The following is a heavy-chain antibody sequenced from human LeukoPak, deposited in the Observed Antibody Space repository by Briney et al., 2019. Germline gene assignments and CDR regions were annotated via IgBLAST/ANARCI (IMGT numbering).Heavy chain of an antibody. CDR2: IGGSGTRT. J-gene: IGHJ4*02. V-gene: IGHV3-23*01. Sequence: GGSLRLSCSASGFTFTTYGMNWVRQAPGKGLEWVSGIGGSGTRTYYADSVKGRFTISRDNSKNTLYLQMNSLRDEDTAVYYCAKDSHWVLFDDWGQGTLVTVSS. CDR1: GFTFTTYG. CDR3: AKDSHWVLFDD. D-gene: IGHD3-16*01.